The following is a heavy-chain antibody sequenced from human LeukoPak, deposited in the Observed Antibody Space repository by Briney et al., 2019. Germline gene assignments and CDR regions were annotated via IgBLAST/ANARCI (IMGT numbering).Heavy chain of an antibody. V-gene: IGHV4-59*08. Sequence: PSETLSLTCTVSGGSISSCYWSWIRQPPGKGLEWIGYIYYSGSTNYNPSLKSRVTISVDTSKNQFSLKLSSVTAADTAVYYCASGGSDAYCSSTSCYRYYYYYMDVWGKGTTVTVSS. CDR3: ASGGSDAYCSSTSCYRYYYYYMDV. CDR2: IYYSGST. D-gene: IGHD2-2*01. CDR1: GGSISSCY. J-gene: IGHJ6*03.